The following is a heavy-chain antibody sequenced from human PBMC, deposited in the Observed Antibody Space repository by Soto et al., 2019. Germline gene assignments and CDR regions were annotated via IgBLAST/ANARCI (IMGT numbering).Heavy chain of an antibody. CDR1: GFTFSTYG. J-gene: IGHJ4*01. CDR3: AKPLPYYDFWSGSSSAFDY. V-gene: IGHV3-30*18. D-gene: IGHD3-3*01. CDR2: ISYDGSKK. Sequence: GGSLRLSCAATGFTFSTYGTHWVRQAPGKGLEWVAVISYDGSKKYYADSVKGRFTISRDNSKSTLYLQMNSLRAEDTAVYYCAKPLPYYDFWSGSSSAFDYWRHGPLVTVSS.